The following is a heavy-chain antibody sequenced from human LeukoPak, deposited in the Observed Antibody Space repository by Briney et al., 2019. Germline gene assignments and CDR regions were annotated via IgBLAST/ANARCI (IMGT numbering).Heavy chain of an antibody. CDR1: GGSFSGYY. CDR3: AAKSAHYYDSSGYYLNWFDP. J-gene: IGHJ5*02. V-gene: IGHV4-34*01. Sequence: SETLSLTCAVYGGSFSGYYWSWIRQPPGKGLEWIGEIDHSGSTNYIPSLKSRVTILVDTSKNQFSLKLSSVTAADTAVYYCAAKSAHYYDSSGYYLNWFDPWGQGTLVTVSS. CDR2: IDHSGST. D-gene: IGHD3-22*01.